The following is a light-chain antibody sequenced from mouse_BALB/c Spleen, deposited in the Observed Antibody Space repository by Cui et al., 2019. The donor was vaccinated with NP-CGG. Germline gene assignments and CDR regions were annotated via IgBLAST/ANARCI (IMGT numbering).Light chain of an antibody. CDR3: ALWYSNHWV. Sequence: QLVVTQESALTTSPGETVTLTCRSSTGAVTTSNYANWVQEKPDHLFTGLIGGTNNRAPGVPARFSGSLIGDKAALTITGAQTEDEAIYFCALWYSNHWVFGGGTKVTVL. CDR1: TGAVTTSNY. CDR2: GTN. J-gene: IGLJ1*01. V-gene: IGLV1*01.